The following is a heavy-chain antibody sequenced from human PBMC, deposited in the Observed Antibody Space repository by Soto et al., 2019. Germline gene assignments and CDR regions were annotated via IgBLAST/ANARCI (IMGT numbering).Heavy chain of an antibody. CDR1: GFTFSSYS. J-gene: IGHJ5*02. Sequence: SGGSLRLSCAASGFTFSSYSMNWVRQAPGKGLEWVSSISSSSSYIYYADSVKGRFTISRDNAKNSLYLQMNSLRAEDTAVYYCARGYSSGWYAYNWFDPWGQGTLVTVSS. CDR2: ISSSSSYI. V-gene: IGHV3-21*01. CDR3: ARGYSSGWYAYNWFDP. D-gene: IGHD6-19*01.